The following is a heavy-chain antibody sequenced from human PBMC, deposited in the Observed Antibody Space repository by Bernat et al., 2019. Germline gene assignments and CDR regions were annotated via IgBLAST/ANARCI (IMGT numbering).Heavy chain of an antibody. D-gene: IGHD3-10*01. CDR1: GFTFSSYE. J-gene: IGHJ4*02. V-gene: IGHV3-48*03. CDR3: ARGGNIYYFDY. Sequence: EVQLVESGGGLVQPGGSLRLPCAASGFTFSSYEMNWVRQAPGKGLEWVSYISSSGSTIYYADSVKGRFTISRDNAKNSLYLQMNSLRAEDTAVYYCARGGNIYYFDYWGQGTLVTVSS. CDR2: ISSSGSTI.